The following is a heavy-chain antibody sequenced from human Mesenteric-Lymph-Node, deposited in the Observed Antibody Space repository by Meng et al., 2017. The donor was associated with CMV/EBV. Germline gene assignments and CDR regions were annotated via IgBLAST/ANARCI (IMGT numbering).Heavy chain of an antibody. D-gene: IGHD6-13*01. Sequence: GESLKISCAASGFTFSSYAMSWVRQAPGKGLEWVAVVSHDGSHEYADSLRGRFIISRDKSENMLYLQMDSLRADDTAVYNCAREVGSSWTLDYWGQGTLVTVSS. CDR3: AREVGSSWTLDY. CDR1: GFTFSSYA. V-gene: IGHV3-30*03. CDR2: VSHDGSHE. J-gene: IGHJ4*02.